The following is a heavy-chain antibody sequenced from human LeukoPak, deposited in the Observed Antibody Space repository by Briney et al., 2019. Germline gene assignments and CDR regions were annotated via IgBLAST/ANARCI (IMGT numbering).Heavy chain of an antibody. Sequence: GASVKVSCKASGYTFTSYAMHWVRQAPGQRPEWMGWINADNGNTKYSQKFQGRVTITRDTSASTAYMELSSLRSEDTAVYYCASGLYGSGSYYTWFDPWGQGTLVTVSS. CDR3: ASGLYGSGSYYTWFDP. CDR1: GYTFTSYA. CDR2: INADNGNT. J-gene: IGHJ5*02. D-gene: IGHD3-10*01. V-gene: IGHV1-3*01.